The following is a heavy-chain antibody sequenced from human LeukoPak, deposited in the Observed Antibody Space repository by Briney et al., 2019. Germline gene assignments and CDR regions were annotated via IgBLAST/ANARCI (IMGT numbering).Heavy chain of an antibody. CDR2: INHSGST. Sequence: SETLSLTCAVYGGSFSGYYWSWIRQPPGKGLEWIGEINHSGSTNYNPSLKSRVTISVDTSKNQFSLKRTSVTAADTPVYYCATNIYDYVWGSYRYTYWSDPWGQGTLVTVSS. D-gene: IGHD3-16*02. J-gene: IGHJ5*02. V-gene: IGHV4-34*01. CDR3: ATNIYDYVWGSYRYTYWSDP. CDR1: GGSFSGYY.